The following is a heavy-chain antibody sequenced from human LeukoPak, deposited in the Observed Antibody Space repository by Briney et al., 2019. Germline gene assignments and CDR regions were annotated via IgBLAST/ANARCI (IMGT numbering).Heavy chain of an antibody. CDR2: ISSSGSTI. Sequence: GGSLRLSCAASGFTFSDYYMSWIRQAPGEGLEWVSYISSSGSTIYYADSVKGRFTISRDNAKNSLYLQMNSLRAEDTAVYYCARVIRYCSGGSCYTLDAFDIWGQGTMVTVSS. CDR3: ARVIRYCSGGSCYTLDAFDI. CDR1: GFTFSDYY. J-gene: IGHJ3*02. V-gene: IGHV3-11*04. D-gene: IGHD2-15*01.